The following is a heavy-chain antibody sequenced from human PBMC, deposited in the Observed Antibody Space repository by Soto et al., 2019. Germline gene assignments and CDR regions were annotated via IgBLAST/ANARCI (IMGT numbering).Heavy chain of an antibody. V-gene: IGHV1-46*01. CDR2: INPSGGST. J-gene: IGHJ5*02. CDR3: ARDLNWNYEGNWFDP. Sequence: GASVKVSCKASGYTFTSYYMHWVRQAPGQGLEWMGIINPSGGSTSYAQKFQGRVTMTRDTSTSTVYMELSSLRSEDTAVYYCARDLNWNYEGNWFDPWGQGTLVTVSS. D-gene: IGHD1-7*01. CDR1: GYTFTSYY.